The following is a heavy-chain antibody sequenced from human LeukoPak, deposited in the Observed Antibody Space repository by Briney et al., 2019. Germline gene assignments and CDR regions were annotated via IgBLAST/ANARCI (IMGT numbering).Heavy chain of an antibody. D-gene: IGHD6-19*01. CDR3: ARGGKIPLAGTRSPQYFQH. CDR2: IRYDGSNK. CDR1: GLTFSSYG. Sequence: PGGSLRPSCAASGLTFSSYGMHWVRQAPGKGLEWVAFIRYDGSNKYYTDSVKGRFTISRDNSKNTLYLQMNSLRPEDTTVYYCARGGKIPLAGTRSPQYFQHWGQGTLVTVSS. J-gene: IGHJ1*01. V-gene: IGHV3-30*02.